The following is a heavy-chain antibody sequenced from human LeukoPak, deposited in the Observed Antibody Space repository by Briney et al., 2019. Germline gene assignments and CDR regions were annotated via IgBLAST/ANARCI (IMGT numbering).Heavy chain of an antibody. J-gene: IGHJ4*02. CDR1: GFTFSSYW. Sequence: GGSLRLSCAASGFTFSSYWMSWVRQPPGKGMEWVANIKQDGSEKYYVDSVKGRFTSSRDNAKNSLYLQMNSLRAEDTAVYYCARDFDQEDYWGQGTLVTVSS. D-gene: IGHD2-15*01. CDR3: ARDFDQEDY. CDR2: IKQDGSEK. V-gene: IGHV3-7*01.